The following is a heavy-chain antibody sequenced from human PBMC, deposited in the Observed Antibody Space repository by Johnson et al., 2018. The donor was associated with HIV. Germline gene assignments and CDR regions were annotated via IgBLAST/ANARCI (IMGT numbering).Heavy chain of an antibody. CDR2: ISYDGTKK. Sequence: QVQLVESGGGVVQPGRSLRLSCAASGFTFSSYAMHWVRQAPGKGLEWVALISYDGTKKYSADSVKGRFSISRDNSKNTLYLQMNSLRAEDTAVYYCAKGIVGAMGAFDIWGQGTMVTVSS. D-gene: IGHD1-26*01. V-gene: IGHV3-30*04. J-gene: IGHJ3*02. CDR1: GFTFSSYA. CDR3: AKGIVGAMGAFDI.